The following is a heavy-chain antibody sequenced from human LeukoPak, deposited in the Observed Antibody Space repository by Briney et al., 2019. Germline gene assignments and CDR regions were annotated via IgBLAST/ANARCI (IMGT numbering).Heavy chain of an antibody. CDR2: ISAYNGNT. D-gene: IGHD2-2*01. V-gene: IGHV1-18*01. CDR3: ARYGGYCSSTSCLYYFDY. J-gene: IGHJ4*02. CDR1: GYTFTSYG. Sequence: GASVKVSCKAFGYTFTSYGISWVRQAPGQGLEWRGWISAYNGNTNYAQKLQGRVTMTTDTSTSTAYMELRSLRSDDTAVYYCARYGGYCSSTSCLYYFDYWGQGTLVTVSS.